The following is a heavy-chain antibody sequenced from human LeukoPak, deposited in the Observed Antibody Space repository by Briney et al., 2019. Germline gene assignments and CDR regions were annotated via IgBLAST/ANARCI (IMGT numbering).Heavy chain of an antibody. D-gene: IGHD3-3*01. CDR3: ARHAHTKPAEN. Sequence: SETLSLTCTVSGGSISSSSYYWGWIRQPPGKGLEWIGSIYYSGSTYYNPSLKSRVTISVDTSKNQFTLKLSSVTAADTAVYYCARHAHTKPAENWGPGTLVTVSS. CDR2: IYYSGST. CDR1: GGSISSSSYY. V-gene: IGHV4-39*01. J-gene: IGHJ4*02.